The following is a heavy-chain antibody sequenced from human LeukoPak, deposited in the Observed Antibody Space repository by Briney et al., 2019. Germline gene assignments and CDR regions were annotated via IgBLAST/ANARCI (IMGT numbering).Heavy chain of an antibody. CDR1: GGSISSSSYY. CDR3: ARLGKTTVTTSRAFDI. Sequence: PSETLSLTCTVSGGSISSSSYYWGWIRQPPGKGLEWIGSTYYSGNTYCNPSLKSRVTISVDTSKNQFSLKLSSVTAADTAVYYCARLGKTTVTTSRAFDIWGQGTMVIVSS. CDR2: TYYSGNT. J-gene: IGHJ3*02. D-gene: IGHD4-17*01. V-gene: IGHV4-39*01.